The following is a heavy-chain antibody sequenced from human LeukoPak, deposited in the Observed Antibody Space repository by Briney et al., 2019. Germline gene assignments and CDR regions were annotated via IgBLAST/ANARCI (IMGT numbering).Heavy chain of an antibody. D-gene: IGHD3-3*01. J-gene: IGHJ3*02. CDR2: IKQDGSEK. CDR1: GFTFSSYW. Sequence: GGSLRLSCAASGFTFSSYWMSWVRQAPGKWLEWVANIKQDGSEKYYVDSVKGRCTISRDNAKNSLYLQMNSLRAEDTAVYYCARVGNYDFWSGYYGVDAFDIWGQGTMVTVSS. CDR3: ARVGNYDFWSGYYGVDAFDI. V-gene: IGHV3-7*01.